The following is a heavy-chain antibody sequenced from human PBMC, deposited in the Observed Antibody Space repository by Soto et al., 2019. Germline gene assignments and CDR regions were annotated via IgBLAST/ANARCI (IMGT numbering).Heavy chain of an antibody. D-gene: IGHD6-19*01. Sequence: QVQLVQSGAEVKKPGSSVKVSCKASGGTFSSYTISWVRQAPGQGLEWMGRIIPILGIAKYAQKFQGRVTITADKSTSTAYMELSSLRSEDTAVYYCASSASGSGWYYFDYWGQGTLVTVSS. CDR2: IIPILGIA. J-gene: IGHJ4*02. CDR3: ASSASGSGWYYFDY. CDR1: GGTFSSYT. V-gene: IGHV1-69*02.